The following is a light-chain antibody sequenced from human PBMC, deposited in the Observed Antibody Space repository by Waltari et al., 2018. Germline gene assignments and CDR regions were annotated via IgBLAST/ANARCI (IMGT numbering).Light chain of an antibody. CDR3: SSYTESGARV. CDR1: SNDVGTYTY. Sequence: QSGLTQPASVSGSPGQSITISCTGTSNDVGTYTYVSWYQHHPDRAPLLLIYDVYNRPSGISTRFSGSKSGNTASLTISGLLAEDEAVYYCSSYTESGARVFGGGTKVTV. J-gene: IGLJ2*01. CDR2: DVY. V-gene: IGLV2-14*01.